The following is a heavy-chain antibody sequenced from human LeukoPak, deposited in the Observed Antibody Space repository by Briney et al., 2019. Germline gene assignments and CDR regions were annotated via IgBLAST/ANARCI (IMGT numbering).Heavy chain of an antibody. D-gene: IGHD3-22*01. J-gene: IGHJ5*02. CDR2: IYYSGST. CDR1: GGSISSYY. Sequence: SETLSLTCTVSGGSISSYYWSWIRQPPGKGLEWIGYIYYSGSTNYNPSLKSRVTISVDTSKNQSSLKLSSVTAADTAVYYCARSSGYYFGWFDPWGQGTLVTVSS. V-gene: IGHV4-59*01. CDR3: ARSSGYYFGWFDP.